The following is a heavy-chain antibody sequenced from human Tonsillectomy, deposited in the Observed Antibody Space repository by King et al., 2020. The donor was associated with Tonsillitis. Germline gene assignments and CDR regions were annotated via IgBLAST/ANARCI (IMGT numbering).Heavy chain of an antibody. CDR3: ARAHIARAEVDFHQYGMDV. V-gene: IGHV3-30-3*01. CDR2: ISYDGSNK. CDR1: GFIFSSYP. J-gene: IGHJ6*02. Sequence: HVQLVESGGGVVQPGRSLRLSCAASGFIFSSYPMHWVRQAPGKGLEWVAVISYDGSNKYYADSVKGRFTISRDNSKKTLYVQMNSLRPEDKGVYYCARAHIARAEVDFHQYGMDVWGQGTTVTVSS. D-gene: IGHD6-13*01.